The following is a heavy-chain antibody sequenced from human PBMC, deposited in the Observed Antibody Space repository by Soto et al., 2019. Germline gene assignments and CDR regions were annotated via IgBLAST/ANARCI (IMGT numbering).Heavy chain of an antibody. V-gene: IGHV1-18*01. Sequence: ASVKVSCKASGYTFTSYGISWVRQAPGQGLEWMGWISAYNGNTNYAQKLQGRVTMTTDTSTSTAYMELRSLRSDDTAVYYCARDPSGRYYEDAFDIRGQRTMVTVSS. D-gene: IGHD1-26*01. J-gene: IGHJ3*02. CDR2: ISAYNGNT. CDR1: GYTFTSYG. CDR3: ARDPSGRYYEDAFDI.